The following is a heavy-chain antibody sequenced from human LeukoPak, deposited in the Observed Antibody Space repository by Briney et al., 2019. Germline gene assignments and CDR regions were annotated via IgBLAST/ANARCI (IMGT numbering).Heavy chain of an antibody. CDR3: AGYDFWSGYSTWYFDL. J-gene: IGHJ2*01. CDR1: GGSISSDGYY. Sequence: SETLSLTCTVSGGSISSDGYYWNWIRQRPGKGLEWIGNIYYSGSTNYNPSLKSRVTMSLDTSKNEFSLKLNSVTAADTAVYYCAGYDFWSGYSTWYFDLWGRGTLVTVSS. CDR2: IYYSGST. V-gene: IGHV4-61*08. D-gene: IGHD3-3*01.